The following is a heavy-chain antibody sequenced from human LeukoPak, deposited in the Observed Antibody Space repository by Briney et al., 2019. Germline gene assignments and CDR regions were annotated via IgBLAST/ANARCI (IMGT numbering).Heavy chain of an antibody. CDR2: IWYDGSNK. D-gene: IGHD4-17*01. CDR3: ARDGGTVTGYFDY. V-gene: IGHV3-33*01. CDR1: GFTFSSYG. J-gene: IGHJ4*02. Sequence: GGSLRLSCAASGFTFSSYGMHWVRQAPGKGLEWVAVIWYDGSNKYYADSVKGRFTISRDNSKNTLYLQMNSLRAEDTAVYYCARDGGTVTGYFDYWGQGTLVTVSS.